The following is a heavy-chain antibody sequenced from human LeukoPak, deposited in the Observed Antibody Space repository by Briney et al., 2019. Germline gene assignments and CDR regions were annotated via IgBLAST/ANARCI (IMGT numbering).Heavy chain of an antibody. CDR1: GYTFTSYY. CDR3: ARDSSKGRVVTP. D-gene: IGHD4-23*01. V-gene: IGHV1-46*03. Sequence: ASVKVSCKASGYTFTSYYMHWVRQAPGQGLEWMGIINPSGNSTNYAQNFQGRVTMTRDTSTSTVYIDLSSLRSEDTAVYYCARDSSKGRVVTPWGQGTLVTVSS. CDR2: INPSGNST. J-gene: IGHJ5*02.